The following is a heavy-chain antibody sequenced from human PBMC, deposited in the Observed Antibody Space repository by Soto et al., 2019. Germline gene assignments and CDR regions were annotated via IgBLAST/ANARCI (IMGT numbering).Heavy chain of an antibody. D-gene: IGHD3-22*01. CDR2: IGTAGDT. CDR3: ARSGPQSYDSSGPGAFDI. CDR1: GFTFSSYD. V-gene: IGHV3-13*01. J-gene: IGHJ3*02. Sequence: EVQLVESGGGLVQPGGSLRLSCAASGFTFSSYDMHWVRQATGKGLEWVSAIGTAGDTYYPGSVKGRFTISRENAKNSLYLQMNSLRAGDTAVYYCARSGPQSYDSSGPGAFDIWGQGTMVTVSS.